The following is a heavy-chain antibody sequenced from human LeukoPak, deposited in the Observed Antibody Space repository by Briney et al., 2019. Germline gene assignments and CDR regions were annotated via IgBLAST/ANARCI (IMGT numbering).Heavy chain of an antibody. CDR3: ARERTRFFDC. CDR2: ISSSSSYI. D-gene: IGHD1-7*01. CDR1: GYTFSSYS. J-gene: IGHJ4*02. Sequence: PGGSLRLSCAASGYTFSSYSMNWVRQAPGKGLEWVSSISSSSSYIYYADSVKGRFTISRDNAKNSLYLQMNSLRAEDTAVYYCARERTRFFDCWGQGTLVTVSS. V-gene: IGHV3-21*01.